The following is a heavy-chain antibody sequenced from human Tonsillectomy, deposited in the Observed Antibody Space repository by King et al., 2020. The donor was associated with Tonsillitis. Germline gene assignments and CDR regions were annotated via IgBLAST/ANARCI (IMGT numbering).Heavy chain of an antibody. CDR2: ISSSSSYI. J-gene: IGHJ4*02. V-gene: IGHV3-21*01. Sequence: DVQLVESGGGLVKPGGSLRLSCAASGFTFSSYSMNWVRQAPGKGLEWVSSISSSSSYIYYADSVKGRFTISRDNAKNSLYLQMNSLRDEDTAVYYCARVGGSMVRGVRLSDSWGQGTLVTVSS. D-gene: IGHD3-10*01. CDR3: ARVGGSMVRGVRLSDS. CDR1: GFTFSSYS.